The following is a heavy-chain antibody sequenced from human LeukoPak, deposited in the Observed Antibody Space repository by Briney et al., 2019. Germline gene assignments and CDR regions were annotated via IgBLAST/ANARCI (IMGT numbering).Heavy chain of an antibody. CDR1: GFTFDDYG. J-gene: IGHJ4*02. D-gene: IGHD5/OR15-5a*01. V-gene: IGHV3-20*04. CDR3: ARAGYSVSWAHDY. CDR2: INWHGGSI. Sequence: GGSLRLSCAASGFTFDDYGMSWVRQAPGKGPEWVPGINWHGGSIGYADSVKGRFTISRDNAKNSLFLQMNGLRAEDTALYYCARAGYSVSWAHDYWGQGTQVTVSS.